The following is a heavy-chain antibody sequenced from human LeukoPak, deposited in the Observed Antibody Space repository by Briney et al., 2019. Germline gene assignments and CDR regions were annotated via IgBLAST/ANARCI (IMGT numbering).Heavy chain of an antibody. V-gene: IGHV1-2*06. CDR1: GYTFTSYD. CDR3: ARGNSGYEWVGAAY. Sequence: ASVKVSCKASGYTFTSYDINWVRQATGQGLEWMGRINPNSGGTERARKFHGRFTMTGDTSTGTAYMELSRLKSDDTAMYYCARGNSGYEWVGAAYWGQGTLVTVSS. CDR2: INPNSGGT. J-gene: IGHJ4*02. D-gene: IGHD5-12*01.